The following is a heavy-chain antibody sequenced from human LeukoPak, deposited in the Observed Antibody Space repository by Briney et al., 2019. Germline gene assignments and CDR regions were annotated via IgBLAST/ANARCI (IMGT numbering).Heavy chain of an antibody. CDR2: IYHSGST. V-gene: IGHV4-38-2*02. D-gene: IGHD3-9*01. CDR1: GYSISSGYY. CDR3: ARESHYDILTGSVPFDY. Sequence: PSETLSLTCTVSGYSISSGYYWGWIRQPPGKGLEWIGSIYHSGSTYYNPSLKSRVTISVDTSKNQFSLKLSSVTAADTAVYYCARESHYDILTGSVPFDYWGQGTLVTVSS. J-gene: IGHJ4*02.